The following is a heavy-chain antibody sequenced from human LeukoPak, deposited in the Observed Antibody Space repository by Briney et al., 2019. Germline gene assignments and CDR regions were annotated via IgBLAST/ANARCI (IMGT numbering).Heavy chain of an antibody. CDR2: INPNSGGT. V-gene: IGHV1-2*06. CDR3: ARAIGYCSGGSCWYYFDY. D-gene: IGHD2-15*01. J-gene: IGHJ4*02. Sequence: ASAKVSCKASGYTFTGYYMHWVRQAPGQGLEWMGRINPNSGGTNYAQKFQGRVTMTRDTSISTAYMELSRLRSDDTAVYYCARAIGYCSGGSCWYYFDYWGQGTLVTVSS. CDR1: GYTFTGYY.